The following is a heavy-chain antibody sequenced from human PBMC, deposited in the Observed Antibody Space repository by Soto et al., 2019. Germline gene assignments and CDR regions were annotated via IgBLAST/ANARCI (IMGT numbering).Heavy chain of an antibody. J-gene: IGHJ4*02. CDR3: ATSFRYFDH. Sequence: GSLRLSCTGSGFNPTTTPLSWVRQPPGKGLEWVTTISGTASRTYYVDSVKGRFFISRDNSKNTVTLQMNNLTVDDTAVYYCATSFRYFDHWGQGTRVTVSS. CDR2: ISGTASRT. CDR1: GFNPTTTP. V-gene: IGHV3-23*01. D-gene: IGHD3-9*01.